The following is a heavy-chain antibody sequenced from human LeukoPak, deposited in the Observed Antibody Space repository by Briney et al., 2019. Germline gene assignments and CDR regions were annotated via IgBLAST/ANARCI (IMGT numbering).Heavy chain of an antibody. D-gene: IGHD6-13*01. CDR3: AREKVVAFVYSSNWYDGSYFDY. J-gene: IGHJ4*02. V-gene: IGHV1-46*04. Sequence: AAVKVSCKASGYSFTSYYMHWVRQAPGQGLEWMGIINPSGGITSNAQKLQGTVTITRDTSTRTVYMELSRLRSEDTAVYYCAREKVVAFVYSSNWYDGSYFDYWGQGTLVTVSS. CDR2: INPSGGIT. CDR1: GYSFTSYY.